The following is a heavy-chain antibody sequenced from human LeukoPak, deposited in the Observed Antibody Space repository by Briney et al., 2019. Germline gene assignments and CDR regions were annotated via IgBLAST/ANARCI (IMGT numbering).Heavy chain of an antibody. CDR1: GGSISSYY. J-gene: IGHJ5*02. CDR3: ARLGSPYNWFDP. V-gene: IGHV4-59*08. D-gene: IGHD3-16*01. CDR2: IYYSGST. Sequence: KTSETLSLTCTVSGGSISSYYWSWIRQPPGKGLEWIGYIYYSGSTNYNPSLKSRVTISVDTSKNQFSLKLSSVTAADTAVYYCARLGSPYNWFDPWGQGTLVTVSS.